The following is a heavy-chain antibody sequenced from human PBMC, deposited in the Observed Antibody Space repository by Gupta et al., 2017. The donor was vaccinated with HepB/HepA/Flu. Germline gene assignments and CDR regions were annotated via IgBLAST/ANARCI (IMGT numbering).Heavy chain of an antibody. CDR2: ISSDGSNT. J-gene: IGHJ5*02. CDR3: ARGNYGDNNWLDT. CDR1: GFPFSNYW. Sequence: VHLEESGGGIIQRGGSLRLSCGVSGFPFSNYWMHWVRQAPGKGLVWIARISSDGSNTLYADSVKGRFAVSRDNANNTLYLQMSSLRVDDTAVYVCARGNYGDNNWLDTWGQGTLVTVSS. V-gene: IGHV3-74*03. D-gene: IGHD2-21*02.